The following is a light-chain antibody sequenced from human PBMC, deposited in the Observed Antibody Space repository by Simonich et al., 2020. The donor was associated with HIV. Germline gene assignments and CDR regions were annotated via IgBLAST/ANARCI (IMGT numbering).Light chain of an antibody. CDR1: QSVLYNSNNKNY. V-gene: IGKV4-1*01. Sequence: DIVMTQSPDSLAVSLGERATINCKSSQSVLYNSNNKNYLAWYQQRPGQPPKLLIYWASTRESGVPDRFSGSGSGTDFTLTISSLQAEDVAVYYCQQRSNWITFGQGTRLEIK. J-gene: IGKJ5*01. CDR3: QQRSNWIT. CDR2: WAS.